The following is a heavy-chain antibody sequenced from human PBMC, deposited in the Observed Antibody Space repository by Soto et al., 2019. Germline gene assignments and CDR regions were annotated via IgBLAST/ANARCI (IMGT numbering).Heavy chain of an antibody. J-gene: IGHJ6*02. CDR1: GVSVTRTSFY. Sequence: SETLSPTCTVSGVSVTRTSFYWSWIRQAPGKGLEWLGYIFDGGSANYHPSLKSRVSFSLDKSQNQLSLKLTSVTGADTAIYYCVSVEGTPTVTGDYYYYAADAWGQGTAVTVSS. CDR3: VSVEGTPTVTGDYYYYAADA. D-gene: IGHD4-17*01. CDR2: IFDGGSA. V-gene: IGHV4-61*05.